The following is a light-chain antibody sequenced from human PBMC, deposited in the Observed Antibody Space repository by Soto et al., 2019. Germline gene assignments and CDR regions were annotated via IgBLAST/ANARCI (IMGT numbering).Light chain of an antibody. CDR1: QTISSC. J-gene: IGKJ1*01. Sequence: IQLPLLSSSLYASEIDRITITFRASQTISSCLAWYRQKPGKAPDLLIYDASNLQIGVPASFSGSESGTEFTLTIASLQPDDFATYFCQQYYNYSTFGEGTKVDIK. V-gene: IGKV1-5*01. CDR3: QQYYNYST. CDR2: DAS.